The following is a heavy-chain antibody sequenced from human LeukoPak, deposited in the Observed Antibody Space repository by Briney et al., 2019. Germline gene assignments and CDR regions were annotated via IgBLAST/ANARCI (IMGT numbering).Heavy chain of an antibody. CDR2: ISSSSLYI. CDR1: GFTFSSYS. Sequence: GGSLRLSCAASGFTFSSYSMNWVRQAPGKGLEWVSSISSSSLYISYADSVKGRFTISRDNSKNTLYLQMNSLRAEDTAVYYCAKDLSSSWYRGDFDYWGQGTLVTVSS. V-gene: IGHV3-21*04. J-gene: IGHJ4*02. CDR3: AKDLSSSWYRGDFDY. D-gene: IGHD6-13*01.